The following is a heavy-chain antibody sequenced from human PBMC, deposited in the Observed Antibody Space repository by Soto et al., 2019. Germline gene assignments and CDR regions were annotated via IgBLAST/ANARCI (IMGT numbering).Heavy chain of an antibody. D-gene: IGHD6-13*01. V-gene: IGHV1-46*03. Sequence: APGKVACKASGYTFPSYYMHWVRQAPGQGLEWMGIINPSGGSTGYAQKFQGRVTMTSDTSTSTVYMELSSLRSEDTAVYYCAREQQLVLSPHFDYWGQGTLVTVSS. CDR2: INPSGGST. CDR1: GYTFPSYY. J-gene: IGHJ4*02. CDR3: AREQQLVLSPHFDY.